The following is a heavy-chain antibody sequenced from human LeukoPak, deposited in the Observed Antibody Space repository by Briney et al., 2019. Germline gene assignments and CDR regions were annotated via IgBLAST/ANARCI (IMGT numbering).Heavy chain of an antibody. CDR2: IKQDGTEK. V-gene: IGHV3-7*04. CDR3: ARGKSDYGDYYFDY. J-gene: IGHJ4*02. D-gene: IGHD4-17*01. Sequence: GGSLRLSCAASGFTFSSNWMSWVRQAPGKGLEWVANIKQDGTEKYYVDSVKGRFTIYRDNAKNSLYLQMNSLRAEDTAVYYCARGKSDYGDYYFDYWGPGTLVTVSS. CDR1: GFTFSSNW.